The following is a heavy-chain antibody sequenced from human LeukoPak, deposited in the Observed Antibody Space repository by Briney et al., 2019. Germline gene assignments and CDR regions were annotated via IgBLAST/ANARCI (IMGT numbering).Heavy chain of an antibody. D-gene: IGHD2-2*02. CDR2: VHHTGTT. Sequence: SETLSLTCSVSFPVTNGFHWAWIRQPPGKGLEFMGYVHHTGTTYYNPSLNSRVTISVDTSKYQFSLRLTSVTAADTAVYFCAKGIPFDFWGQGRLVTLSS. J-gene: IGHJ4*02. CDR1: FPVTNGFH. V-gene: IGHV4-38-2*02. CDR3: AKGIPFDF.